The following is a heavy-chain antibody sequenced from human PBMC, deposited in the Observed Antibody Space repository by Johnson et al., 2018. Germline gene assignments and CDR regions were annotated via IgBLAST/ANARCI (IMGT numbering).Heavy chain of an antibody. CDR2: ITWNSGRK. CDR1: GFTFDDYA. Sequence: VQLVQSGGGLVQXGRSLRLSCVASGFTFDDYAMHWVRQVPGKGLEWVSGITWNSGRKGYAAPVEGRFTISREKAKKSLYLQMDSLRAEDTALYYLVKDIPPHYDKTGFPLYWGQGTLVTVSS. V-gene: IGHV3-9*01. J-gene: IGHJ4*02. D-gene: IGHD3-22*01. CDR3: VKDIPPHYDKTGFPLY.